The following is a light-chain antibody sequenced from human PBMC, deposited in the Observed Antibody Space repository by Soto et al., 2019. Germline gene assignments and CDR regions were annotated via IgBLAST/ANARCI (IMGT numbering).Light chain of an antibody. CDR3: QEYNSGLT. CDR2: DAS. CDR1: QSINNW. Sequence: DIQMTQSPSTLSASVGDRVTITCRASQSINNWLAWYQQKPGKAPKFLIYDASNLESGVPSRFSGSGSGRDFTLTISSLQPEDVATYYCQEYNSGLTFGGGTKVDIK. J-gene: IGKJ4*01. V-gene: IGKV1-5*01.